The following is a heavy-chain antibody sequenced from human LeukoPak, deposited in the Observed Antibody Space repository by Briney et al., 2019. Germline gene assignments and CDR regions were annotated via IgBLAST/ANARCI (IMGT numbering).Heavy chain of an antibody. Sequence: SETLSLTXAVYGGSFSGYYWSWIRQPPGKGLEWIGEINHSGSTNYNPSLKSRVTLSVDTSKNQFSLKLSSVTAADTAVYYCARGGETTNYYYYYMDVWGKGTTVTVSS. CDR2: INHSGST. CDR3: ARGGETTNYYYYYMDV. CDR1: GGSFSGYY. D-gene: IGHD1-14*01. V-gene: IGHV4-34*01. J-gene: IGHJ6*03.